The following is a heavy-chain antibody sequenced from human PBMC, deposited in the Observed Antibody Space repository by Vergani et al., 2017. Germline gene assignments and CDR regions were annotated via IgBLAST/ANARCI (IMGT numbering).Heavy chain of an antibody. D-gene: IGHD3-10*01. CDR1: GYTFTSYG. J-gene: IGHJ5*02. V-gene: IGHV1-18*01. CDR3: ARDLGYGSGTNWFDP. Sequence: QVQLVQSGAEVKKPGASVKVSCKASGYTFTSYGISWVRQAPGQGLEWMGWISAYNGNTNYAQKLQGRVTITADKSTSTAYMELSSLRSEDTAVYYCARDLGYGSGTNWFDPWGQGTLVTVSS. CDR2: ISAYNGNT.